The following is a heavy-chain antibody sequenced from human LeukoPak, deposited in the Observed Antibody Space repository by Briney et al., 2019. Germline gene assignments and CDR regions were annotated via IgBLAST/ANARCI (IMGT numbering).Heavy chain of an antibody. CDR3: AGVLSGGMDV. CDR2: ISSSGSTI. CDR1: GFTFSSYE. V-gene: IGHV3-48*03. D-gene: IGHD6-19*01. J-gene: IGHJ6*02. Sequence: GGSLRLSCAASGFTFSSYEMNWVRQAPGKGLEWVSYISSSGSTIYYADSVKGRFTISRDNAKNSLYLQMNSLRAEDTAVYYCAGVLSGGMDVWGQGTTVTVSS.